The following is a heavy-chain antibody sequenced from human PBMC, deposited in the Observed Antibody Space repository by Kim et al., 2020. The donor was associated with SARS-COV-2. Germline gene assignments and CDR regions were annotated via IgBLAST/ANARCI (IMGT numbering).Heavy chain of an antibody. CDR3: AREWDV. Sequence: NPNHGGTTYAQKFQGRVTMTRDTSISTVYMELNRLQSDDTAVYYCAREWDVWGQGTTVTVSS. V-gene: IGHV1-2*02. J-gene: IGHJ6*02. CDR2: NPNHGGT.